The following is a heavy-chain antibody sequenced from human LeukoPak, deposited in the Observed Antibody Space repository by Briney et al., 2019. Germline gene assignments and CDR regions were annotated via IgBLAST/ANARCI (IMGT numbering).Heavy chain of an antibody. V-gene: IGHV4-34*01. J-gene: IGHJ4*02. CDR2: INHSGST. CDR1: GFTFSTYT. D-gene: IGHD6-19*01. Sequence: PGGSLRLSCAASGFTFSTYTMSWVRQAPGKGLEWIGEINHSGSTNYNPSLKSRVTISVDTSKNQFSLKLSSVTAADTAVYYCARGGDTVTYRSGWYNYWGQGTLVTVSS. CDR3: ARGGDTVTYRSGWYNY.